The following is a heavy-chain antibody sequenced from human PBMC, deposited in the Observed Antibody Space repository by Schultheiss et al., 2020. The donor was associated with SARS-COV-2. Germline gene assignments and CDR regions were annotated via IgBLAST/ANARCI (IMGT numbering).Heavy chain of an antibody. V-gene: IGHV1-2*02. D-gene: IGHD5-24*01. Sequence: ASVKVSCKASGYSFTGYRLHWVRQAPGQGLEWMGWISPNSGGTNYAQKFQGRVTMTRNTSISTAYMELSSLRSEDTAVYYCARRRGGYPTGGDYYYYGMDVWGQGTTVTVSS. CDR3: ARRRGGYPTGGDYYYYGMDV. CDR2: ISPNSGGT. J-gene: IGHJ6*02. CDR1: GYSFTGYR.